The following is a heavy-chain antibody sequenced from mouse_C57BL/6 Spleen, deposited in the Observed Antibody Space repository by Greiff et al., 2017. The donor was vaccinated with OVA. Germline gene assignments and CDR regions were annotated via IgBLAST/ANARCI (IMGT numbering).Heavy chain of an antibody. V-gene: IGHV5-16*01. D-gene: IGHD1-2*01. CDR3: AREGGRRRYFDY. J-gene: IGHJ2*01. Sequence: DVKLVESEGGLVQPGRSMKLSCTASGFTFSDYYMAWVRQVPEKGLEWVANINYDGSSTYYLDSLKSRFIISRDNAKNILYLQMSSLKSEDTATYYCAREGGRRRYFDYWGQGTTLTVSS. CDR1: GFTFSDYY. CDR2: INYDGSST.